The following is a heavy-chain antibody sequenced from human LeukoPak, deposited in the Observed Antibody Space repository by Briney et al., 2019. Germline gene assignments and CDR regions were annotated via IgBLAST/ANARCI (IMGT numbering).Heavy chain of an antibody. CDR3: ARSPTFRGWFDP. D-gene: IGHD2/OR15-2a*01. V-gene: IGHV3-21*01. Sequence: PGGSLRLSCVVSGFTFSRYWMSWVRQAPGKGLEWVAYISIGTSFIYYADSVKGRFTISRDNAKNSLYLQVNSLRAEDTAVYYCARSPTFRGWFDPWGQGTLVTVSS. CDR2: ISIGTSFI. J-gene: IGHJ5*02. CDR1: GFTFSRYW.